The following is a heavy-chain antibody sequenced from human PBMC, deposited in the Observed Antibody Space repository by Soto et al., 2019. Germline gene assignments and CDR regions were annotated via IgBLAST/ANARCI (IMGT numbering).Heavy chain of an antibody. CDR3: ARGVSNSGAYYTGPSAYDL. J-gene: IGHJ3*01. D-gene: IGHD3-10*01. CDR1: GGTFNGYG. V-gene: IGHV1-69*06. Sequence: QVQLVQSGAVVKKPGSSVEVSCKASGGTFNGYGISWVRQAPGQGLEWMGGTVPVFDTSKYAPRFQGRVTITADKTTRTAYRELSSLRSDDTAIYFCARGVSNSGAYYTGPSAYDLWGQGTLVIVSS. CDR2: TVPVFDTS.